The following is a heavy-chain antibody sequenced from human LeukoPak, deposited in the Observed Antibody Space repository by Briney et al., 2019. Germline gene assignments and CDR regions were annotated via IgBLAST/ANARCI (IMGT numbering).Heavy chain of an antibody. CDR3: ARYPVWSVSGIDC. V-gene: IGHV3-11*03. CDR1: GFTFSGYC. J-gene: IGHJ4*02. Sequence: GGSLRLFCAASGFTFSGYCLDWIRQAPGKGLEWVSYISSSGTYTDYADSVKGRFTISRDKAKNSLYLQMSSLRVVDTAVYYCARYPVWSVSGIDCWGQGTLVTVSS. D-gene: IGHD2-21*01. CDR2: ISSSGTYT.